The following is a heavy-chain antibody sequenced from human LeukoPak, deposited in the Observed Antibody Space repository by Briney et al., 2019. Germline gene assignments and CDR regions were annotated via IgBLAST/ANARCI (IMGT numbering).Heavy chain of an antibody. J-gene: IGHJ5*02. CDR1: GGSFSGYY. CDR3: ARRNRYYYDSSGYYSWFDP. V-gene: IGHV4-34*01. D-gene: IGHD3-22*01. CDR2: INHSGST. Sequence: SETLSLTCAVYGGSFSGYYWSWIRQPPGKGLEWIGEINHSGSTNYNPSLKSRVTISVDTSKNQFSLKLSSVTAADTAVYYCARRNRYYYDSSGYYSWFDPWGQGTLVTVSS.